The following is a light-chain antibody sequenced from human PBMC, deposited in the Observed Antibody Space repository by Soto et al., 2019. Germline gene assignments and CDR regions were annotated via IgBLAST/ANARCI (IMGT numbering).Light chain of an antibody. V-gene: IGKV1-12*01. J-gene: IGKJ4*02. Sequence: DIQMTQSPSSVSASVGDRVTITCRASQGISSWLAWYQKKRGKAPRLLIYAASSLQSGVPSRFSGSGSGKDFTLTISSLQPEDVATNYCQQANSFLLPFGGGTKVEV. CDR1: QGISSW. CDR3: QQANSFLLP. CDR2: AAS.